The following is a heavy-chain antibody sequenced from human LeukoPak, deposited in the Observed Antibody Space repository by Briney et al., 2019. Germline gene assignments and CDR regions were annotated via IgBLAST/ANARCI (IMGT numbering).Heavy chain of an antibody. J-gene: IGHJ4*02. CDR2: ISGYNGKT. CDR3: ARDLTHRRNYDNSGYQIVPAF. Sequence: AASVKVSCKASGYIFTNFGISWVRQARGQGLEWMGWISGYNGKTKYVQKFRGRVTMTTDTSTSTAYMELRSLRSDDTAVYYCARDLTHRRNYDNSGYQIVPAFWGQGTLVTVSS. CDR1: GYIFTNFG. D-gene: IGHD3-22*01. V-gene: IGHV1-18*01.